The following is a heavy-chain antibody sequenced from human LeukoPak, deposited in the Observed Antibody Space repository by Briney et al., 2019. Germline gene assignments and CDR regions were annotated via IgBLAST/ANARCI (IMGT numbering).Heavy chain of an antibody. Sequence: GGSLRLSCAASGFTFSSYSMNWVRQAPGEGLEWVSSISSSSSHIYYADSVKGRFTISRDNAKNSLYLQMNSLRAEDTAVYYCASVEIWGAFDIWGQGTMVTVSS. J-gene: IGHJ3*02. CDR1: GFTFSSYS. CDR3: ASVEIWGAFDI. D-gene: IGHD7-27*01. V-gene: IGHV3-21*01. CDR2: ISSSSSHI.